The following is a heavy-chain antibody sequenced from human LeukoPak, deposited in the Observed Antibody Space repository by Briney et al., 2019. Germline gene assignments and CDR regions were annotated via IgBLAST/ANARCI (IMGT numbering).Heavy chain of an antibody. V-gene: IGHV1-18*01. CDR3: ARDVFETFSTAADAFDI. Sequence: ASVKVSCKASGYTFTSYGISWVRQAPGQGLERMGWISAYNGNTNYAQELQGRVTMTTDTSTSTAYMELRSLRSDDTAVYYCARDVFETFSTAADAFDIWGQGTMVTVSS. CDR2: ISAYNGNT. CDR1: GYTFTSYG. D-gene: IGHD6-25*01. J-gene: IGHJ3*02.